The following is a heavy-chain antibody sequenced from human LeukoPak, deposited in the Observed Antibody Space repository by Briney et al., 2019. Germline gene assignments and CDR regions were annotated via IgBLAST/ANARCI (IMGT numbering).Heavy chain of an antibody. D-gene: IGHD6-13*01. J-gene: IGHJ4*02. Sequence: GGSLRLSCAASGFTLSSYAMSWVRQAPGKGLEWVSSISGSSSYIYYADSVKGRFTIARDNAKKSLYLQMNSLRAEDTAVYYCASPYNSRWYELCYWGQGTLVTVSS. CDR2: ISGSSSYI. CDR1: GFTLSSYA. CDR3: ASPYNSRWYELCY. V-gene: IGHV3-21*01.